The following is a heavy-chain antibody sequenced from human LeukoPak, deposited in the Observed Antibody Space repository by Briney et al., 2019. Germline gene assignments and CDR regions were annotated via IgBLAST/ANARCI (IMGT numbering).Heavy chain of an antibody. CDR1: GGSISSGGYS. V-gene: IGHV4-30-2*01. Sequence: SETLSLTCAVSGGSISSGGYSWSWIRQPPRKGLEWLGYIYHSGSTYYNPSLKSRVTISVARSKNQFSLKLSSVTAADTAVYYCARLSAAVHLGTFDLWGQGTMVTVSS. D-gene: IGHD1-1*01. CDR2: IYHSGST. CDR3: ARLSAAVHLGTFDL. J-gene: IGHJ3*01.